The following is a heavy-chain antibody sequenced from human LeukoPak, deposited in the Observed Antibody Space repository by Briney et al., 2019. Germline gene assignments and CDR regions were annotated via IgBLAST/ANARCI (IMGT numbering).Heavy chain of an antibody. D-gene: IGHD3-10*01. V-gene: IGHV1-24*01. CDR1: GGTFSSYA. J-gene: IGHJ3*02. Sequence: ASVKVSCKASGGTFSSYAISWVRQAPGQGLEWMGGFDPEDGETIYAQKFQGRVTMTEDTSTDTAYMELSSLRSEDTAVYYCATDFLLLWFGETRGAFDIWGQGTMVTVSS. CDR3: ATDFLLLWFGETRGAFDI. CDR2: FDPEDGET.